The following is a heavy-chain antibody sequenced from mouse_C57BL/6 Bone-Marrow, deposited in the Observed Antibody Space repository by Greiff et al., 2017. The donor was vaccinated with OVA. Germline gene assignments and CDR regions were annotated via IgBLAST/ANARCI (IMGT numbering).Heavy chain of an antibody. J-gene: IGHJ3*01. Sequence: QVQLQQPGAELVKPGASVKLSCKASGYTFTSYWMHWVKQRPGQGLEWIGMIHPNSGSTNYNEKFKSKATLTVDKSSSTAYMQLSSLTSEDSAVYYCARSDHYYGSGYAYWGQGTLVTVSA. CDR3: ARSDHYYGSGYAY. D-gene: IGHD1-1*01. V-gene: IGHV1-64*01. CDR2: IHPNSGST. CDR1: GYTFTSYW.